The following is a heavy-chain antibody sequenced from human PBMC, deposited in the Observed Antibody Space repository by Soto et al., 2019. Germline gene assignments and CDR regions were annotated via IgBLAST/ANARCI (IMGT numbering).Heavy chain of an antibody. CDR3: AASIFYYGMDV. CDR2: IYPGDSDT. Sequence: GESLKISCKGSGYTFTNYWIGWLRQMAGEGLEWMGIIYPGDSDTKYNPSFQGQVTISADKSITTTYLQWSSLKASDTAIYYCAASIFYYGMDVWGQGTTVTVSS. V-gene: IGHV5-51*01. CDR1: GYTFTNYW. J-gene: IGHJ6*02.